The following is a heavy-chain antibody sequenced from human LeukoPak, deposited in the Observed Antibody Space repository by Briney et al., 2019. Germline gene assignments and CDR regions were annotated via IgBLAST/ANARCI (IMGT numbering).Heavy chain of an antibody. CDR3: ASSGIAVAGTSYYYYYGMDV. J-gene: IGHJ6*02. CDR2: ISYDGSNK. Sequence: GRSLRLSCAASGFTFSSYAMHWVRQAPGKGLEWVAVISYDGSNKYYADSVKGRFTISRDNSKDTLYLQMNSLRAEDTAVYYCASSGIAVAGTSYYYYYGMDVWGQGTTVTVSS. CDR1: GFTFSSYA. D-gene: IGHD6-19*01. V-gene: IGHV3-30-3*01.